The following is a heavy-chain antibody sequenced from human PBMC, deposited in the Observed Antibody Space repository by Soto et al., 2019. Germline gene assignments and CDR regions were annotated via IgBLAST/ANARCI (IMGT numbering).Heavy chain of an antibody. D-gene: IGHD4-4*01. J-gene: IGHJ4*02. CDR2: VNPNSGDT. CDR1: GYIFTAYS. V-gene: IGHV1-2*02. Sequence: QVQLEHSATEVKKPGASVKVSCKASGYIFTAYSMHWVRQAPGQGLEWVGWVNPNSGDTIYAQKFQGRVTLMTDTSIKTAYMELHGLKPDDTATYYCAREASAVISLDYWGQGTLVIVSS. CDR3: AREASAVISLDY.